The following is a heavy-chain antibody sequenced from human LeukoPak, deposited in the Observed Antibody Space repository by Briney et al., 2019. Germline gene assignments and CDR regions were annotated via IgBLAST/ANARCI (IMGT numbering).Heavy chain of an antibody. V-gene: IGHV3-30-3*01. CDR3: ARDGIVGSPLFKFDY. J-gene: IGHJ4*02. CDR1: GFTFNNYA. D-gene: IGHD1-26*01. CDR2: ISFDGGNK. Sequence: GGSLRLSCAASGFTFNNYAIHWVRQAPGKGLEWVAIISFDGGNKYYADSVKGRFTISRDNSKNTLYLQMDSLRAEDTAVYYCARDGIVGSPLFKFDYWGQGTLVTVSS.